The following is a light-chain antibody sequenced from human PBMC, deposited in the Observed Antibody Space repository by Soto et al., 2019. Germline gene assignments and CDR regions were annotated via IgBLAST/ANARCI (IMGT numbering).Light chain of an antibody. CDR3: SSYTISSTLV. J-gene: IGLJ3*02. CDR2: EDS. Sequence: HYALTQPASVSVAPGQSITISCTGTSIDVGGYNYVPWYQQHPGKAPKLIIYEDSTGASGVSNRFSGSKSGNTASLTISGLQAEDEADYCCSSYTISSTLVFGGGTKLTVL. CDR1: SIDVGGYNY. V-gene: IGLV2-14*01.